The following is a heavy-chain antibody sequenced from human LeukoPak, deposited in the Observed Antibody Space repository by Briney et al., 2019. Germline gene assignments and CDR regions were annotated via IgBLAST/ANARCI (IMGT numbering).Heavy chain of an antibody. CDR3: AKDGVLWFGDYYCYGMDV. Sequence: AGSLTLPCAASGFTFSSYDMSWVRQAPGKGLEWVSAISGSGGSTYYADSVKGRSTISRDNSKNTLYLQMNSLRAEDTAVYYCAKDGVLWFGDYYCYGMDVWGKGTTVTVSS. CDR1: GFTFSSYD. V-gene: IGHV3-23*01. J-gene: IGHJ6*01. D-gene: IGHD3-10*01. CDR2: ISGSGGST.